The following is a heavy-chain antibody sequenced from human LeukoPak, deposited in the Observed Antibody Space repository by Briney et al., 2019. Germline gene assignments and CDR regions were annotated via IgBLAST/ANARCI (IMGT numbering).Heavy chain of an antibody. D-gene: IGHD2-21*02. V-gene: IGHV4-59*01. Sequence: SETLSLTCTVSGGSITSYYRSWIRQSPGKGLEWIGFMYYSGTTNYNPSLKSRVTISLGMSKNQFSLKLSSVTAADTAVYYCARLPMAVTPHVDYWGQGTLVTVPS. CDR3: ARLPMAVTPHVDY. J-gene: IGHJ4*02. CDR2: MYYSGTT. CDR1: GGSITSYY.